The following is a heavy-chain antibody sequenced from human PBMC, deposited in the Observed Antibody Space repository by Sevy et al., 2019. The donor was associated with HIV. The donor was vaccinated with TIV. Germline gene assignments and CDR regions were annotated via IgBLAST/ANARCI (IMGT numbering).Heavy chain of an antibody. CDR2: ISGSDNTI. V-gene: IGHV3-11*04. D-gene: IGHD3-22*01. Sequence: GGSLRLSCAASGFTFSDYYMSWIRQAPGKELEWLSYISGSDNTIYYADSVKGRFTISRDNDKKSLFLQMNSLRLEDTAFYYCARSGGAYDKGFDTWGRGTLVTVSS. J-gene: IGHJ5*02. CDR1: GFTFSDYY. CDR3: ARSGGAYDKGFDT.